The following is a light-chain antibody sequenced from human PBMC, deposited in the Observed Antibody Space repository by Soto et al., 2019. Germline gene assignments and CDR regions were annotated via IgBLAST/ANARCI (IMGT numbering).Light chain of an antibody. V-gene: IGLV2-8*01. CDR3: SSYAGNNIYV. CDR2: EVS. J-gene: IGLJ1*01. Sequence: QSVRTQPPSASGPPGQSVTISCTGSSSDVGEYKYVSWYQQHPGKAPKLVIYEVSKRPPGVPNRFSGSKSGNTASLTVSGLQSEDEAEYYCSSYAGNNIYVIGTGTKVTVL. CDR1: SSDVGEYKY.